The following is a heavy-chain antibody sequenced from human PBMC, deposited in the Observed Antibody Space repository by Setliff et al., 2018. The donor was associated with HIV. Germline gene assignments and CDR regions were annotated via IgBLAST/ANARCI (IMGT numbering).Heavy chain of an antibody. CDR3: ARVFRPSSSWYYNYFDP. J-gene: IGHJ5*02. CDR1: GYTFSNYG. V-gene: IGHV1-18*01. D-gene: IGHD6-13*01. Sequence: SVKVSCKASGYTFSNYGITWVRQAPGQGLEWMGWISTYNGNTNYEQKLQGRVTMTTDTSTSTAYMELRSLRSDDTAVYYCARVFRPSSSWYYNYFDPWGQGTLVTVSS. CDR2: ISTYNGNT.